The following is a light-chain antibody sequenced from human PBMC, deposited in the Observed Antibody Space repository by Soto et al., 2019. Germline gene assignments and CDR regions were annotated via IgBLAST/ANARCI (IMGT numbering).Light chain of an antibody. CDR3: QHYHSWPIT. CDR2: DAS. J-gene: IGKJ5*01. CDR1: QSVSSH. V-gene: IGKV3-15*01. Sequence: EIVMTQSPATLSASPGEGATVSCRASQSVSSHLAWYQHKPGQXPRXXFYDASTRATGIPARFSGSGSGTEFTITISSLQSEDFEVYYCQHYHSWPITFGQGTRLDIK.